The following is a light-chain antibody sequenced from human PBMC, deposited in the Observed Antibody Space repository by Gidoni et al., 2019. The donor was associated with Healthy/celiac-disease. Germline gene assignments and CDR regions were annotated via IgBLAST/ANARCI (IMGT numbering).Light chain of an antibody. J-gene: IGKJ3*01. Sequence: GTITCRARQSVSSSYLAWYQQKPGQAPRRLIYGASSRSTGITDRFSGRGAGTDFTLTISRLEPEDFAVYYCQQYGSSPLTFGPGTKVDIK. V-gene: IGKV3-20*01. CDR3: QQYGSSPLT. CDR2: GAS. CDR1: QSVSSSY.